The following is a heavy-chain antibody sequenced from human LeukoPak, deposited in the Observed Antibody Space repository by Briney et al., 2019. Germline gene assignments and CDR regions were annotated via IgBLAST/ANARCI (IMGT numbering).Heavy chain of an antibody. Sequence: PGGSLRLSCAASGFTLSSYAMSWVRQAPGKGLEWVSSISSSGGSTNYADSVKGRLTISRDNSKNTVHLQMTSLRAEDTAVYYCAKVMKGSERLTMVRGVIIKTAGLYYMDVWGKGTTVTVSS. CDR2: ISSSGGST. CDR3: AKVMKGSERLTMVRGVIIKTAGLYYMDV. V-gene: IGHV3-23*01. CDR1: GFTLSSYA. D-gene: IGHD3-10*01. J-gene: IGHJ6*03.